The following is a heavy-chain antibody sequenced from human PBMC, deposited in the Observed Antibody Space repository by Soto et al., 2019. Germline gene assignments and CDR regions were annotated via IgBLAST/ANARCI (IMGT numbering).Heavy chain of an antibody. J-gene: IGHJ6*02. CDR2: IYYSGST. Sequence: PSETLSLTCTVSGGSISSYYWSWIRQPPGKGLEWIGYIYYSGSTNYNPSLKSRVTISVDTSKNQFSLKLSSVTAADTAVYYCARIDFWSGYSVYYYDMDVWGQGTTVTVSS. D-gene: IGHD3-3*01. CDR1: GGSISSYY. V-gene: IGHV4-59*01. CDR3: ARIDFWSGYSVYYYDMDV.